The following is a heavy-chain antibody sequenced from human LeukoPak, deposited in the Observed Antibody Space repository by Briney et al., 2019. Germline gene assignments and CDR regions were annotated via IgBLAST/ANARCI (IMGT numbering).Heavy chain of an antibody. D-gene: IGHD3-9*01. J-gene: IGHJ4*02. CDR2: IYYSGST. V-gene: IGHV4-59*08. CDR1: GGSMNSYY. Sequence: SETLSLTCSVSGGSMNSYYWSWIRQSPGKGLEWIGYIYYSGSTNYNPSLKSRVTISVDTSKNQFSLKLSSVTAADTAVYYCARHVWLQPFDYWGQGALVTVSS. CDR3: ARHVWLQPFDY.